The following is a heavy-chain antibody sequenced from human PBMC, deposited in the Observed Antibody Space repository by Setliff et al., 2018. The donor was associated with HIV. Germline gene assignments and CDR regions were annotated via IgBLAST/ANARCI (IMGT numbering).Heavy chain of an antibody. D-gene: IGHD4-17*01. CDR1: GFTFSSYA. V-gene: IGHV3-64D*09. J-gene: IGHJ6*03. CDR3: VKARVDGDYYYYYYMDV. Sequence: GGSLRLSCSASGFTFSSYAMHWVRQAPGKGLEYVSAISSSGGSTYYADSVKGRFTISRDNSKNTLYLQMSSLRAEDTAVYYCVKARVDGDYYYYYYMDVWGKGTTVTSP. CDR2: ISSSGGST.